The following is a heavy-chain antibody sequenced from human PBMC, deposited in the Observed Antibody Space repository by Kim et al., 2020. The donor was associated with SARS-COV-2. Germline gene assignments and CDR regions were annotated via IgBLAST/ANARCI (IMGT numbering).Heavy chain of an antibody. CDR1: GFTFSSYA. J-gene: IGHJ3*02. V-gene: IGHV3-23*01. CDR2: ISGSGGST. D-gene: IGHD1-7*01. CDR3: AKDGPLTGTTITYAFDI. Sequence: GGSLRLSCAASGFTFSSYAMSWVRQAPGKGLEWVSAISGSGGSTYYADSVKGRFTISRDNSKNTLYLQMNSLRAEDTAVYYCAKDGPLTGTTITYAFDIWGQGTMVTVSS.